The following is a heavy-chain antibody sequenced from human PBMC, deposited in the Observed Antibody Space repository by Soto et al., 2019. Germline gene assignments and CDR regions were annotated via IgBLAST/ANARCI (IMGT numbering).Heavy chain of an antibody. D-gene: IGHD4-17*01. CDR1: GASVRSGDYY. Sequence: QVQLQESGPGLVKPSQTLSLTCSVSGASVRSGDYYWSSIRQAPGKGLEWIGYIYNSGGSYCNPSLKGRLTISIDTSKNQFSLKLNSVTAADTAIYYCVGTGTTDDYWGRGTLVTVSS. J-gene: IGHJ4*02. CDR3: VGTGTTDDY. V-gene: IGHV4-30-4*01. CDR2: IYNSGGS.